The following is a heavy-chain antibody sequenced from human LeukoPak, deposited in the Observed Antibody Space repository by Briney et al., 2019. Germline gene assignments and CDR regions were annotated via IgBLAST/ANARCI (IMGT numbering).Heavy chain of an antibody. CDR3: AKAPNHYDILAGYYIGPYYYMDV. CDR1: GFTFDDYA. CDR2: ISWNSGSI. Sequence: PGGSLRLSCAASGFTFDDYAMHWVRQAPGKGLEWVSGISWNSGSIGYADSVKGRFTISRDNAKNSLYLQMNSLRAEDTAVYYCAKAPNHYDILAGYYIGPYYYMDVWGKGTTVTISS. D-gene: IGHD3-9*01. V-gene: IGHV3-9*01. J-gene: IGHJ6*03.